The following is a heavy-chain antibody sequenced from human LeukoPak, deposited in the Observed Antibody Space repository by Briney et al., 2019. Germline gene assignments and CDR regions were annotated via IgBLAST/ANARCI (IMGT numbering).Heavy chain of an antibody. CDR2: IRYDGSNK. V-gene: IGHV3-30*02. CDR3: ARARGLPYYYDSSGYYPISFGYFDL. Sequence: PGGSLRLSCAASGFTFSSYVMHWVRQAPGKGLEWVAFIRYDGSNKYYADSVKGRFTISRDNSKNTLYLQMNSLRAEDTAVYYCARARGLPYYYDSSGYYPISFGYFDLWGRGTLVTVSS. D-gene: IGHD3-22*01. J-gene: IGHJ2*01. CDR1: GFTFSSYV.